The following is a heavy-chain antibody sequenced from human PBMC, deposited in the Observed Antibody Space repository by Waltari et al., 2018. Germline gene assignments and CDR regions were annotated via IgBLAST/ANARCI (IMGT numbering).Heavy chain of an antibody. Sequence: QVQLVQSGAEVNKPGASVKVSCRASRYTFTDYYIHWVRQAPGQGLEWMGWINPKSGGTNYAQNFQGRCTMTRDTSISTAYLELSGLLSDDTAVYYCARVDRRRVVGPISFLCFFDYWGQGTLVTVSS. D-gene: IGHD3-16*02. V-gene: IGHV1-2*02. CDR1: RYTFTDYY. J-gene: IGHJ4*02. CDR2: INPKSGGT. CDR3: ARVDRRRVVGPISFLCFFDY.